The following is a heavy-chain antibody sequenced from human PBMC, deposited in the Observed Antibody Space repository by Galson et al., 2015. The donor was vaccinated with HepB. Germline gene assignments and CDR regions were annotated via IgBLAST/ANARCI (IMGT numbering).Heavy chain of an antibody. D-gene: IGHD6-19*01. CDR1: GYSFTSYW. Sequence: QSGAEVKKPGESLKISCKGSGYSFTSYWIGWVRQMPGKGLEWMGIIYPGDSDTRYSPSSQGQVTISADKSISTAYLQWSSLKASDTAMYYCARHRYSSGWYPAFDIWGQGTMVTVSS. J-gene: IGHJ3*02. V-gene: IGHV5-51*01. CDR3: ARHRYSSGWYPAFDI. CDR2: IYPGDSDT.